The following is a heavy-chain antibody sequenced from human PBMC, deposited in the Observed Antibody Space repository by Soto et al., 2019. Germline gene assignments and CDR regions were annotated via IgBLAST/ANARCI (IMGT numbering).Heavy chain of an antibody. J-gene: IGHJ1*01. CDR2: IIPIFGTA. CDR1: GGTFSSYA. D-gene: IGHD3-10*01. CDR3: ALNYYGSGSYYPAEYFQH. Sequence: QVQLVQSGAEVKKPGSSVKVSCKASGGTFSSYAISWVRQAPGQGLEWMGGIIPIFGTANYAQKFQGRVKITADESTSTAYMELSRLRSEDTAVYYCALNYYGSGSYYPAEYFQHWGQGTLVTVSS. V-gene: IGHV1-69*01.